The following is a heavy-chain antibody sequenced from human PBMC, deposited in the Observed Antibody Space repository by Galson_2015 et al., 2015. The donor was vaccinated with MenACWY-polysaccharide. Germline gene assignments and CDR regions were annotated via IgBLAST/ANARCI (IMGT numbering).Heavy chain of an antibody. Sequence: TLSLTCAVSGGSISRGGYSWSWIRQLPGKGLEWIGYIYHSGSTYYNPSLKSRVTISVDRSKNQFSLKLSSVTAADTAVYYCARVPHGGDSSGYPCDPWGQGPLVAVSS. V-gene: IGHV4-30-2*01. CDR2: IYHSGST. CDR3: ARVPHGGDSSGYPCDP. D-gene: IGHD3-22*01. J-gene: IGHJ5*02. CDR1: GGSISRGGYS.